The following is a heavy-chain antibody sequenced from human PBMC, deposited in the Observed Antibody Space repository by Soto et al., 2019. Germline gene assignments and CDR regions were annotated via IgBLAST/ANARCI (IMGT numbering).Heavy chain of an antibody. Sequence: QVQLVQSGAEVKRPGASVKVSCKTSGYTFNTYGITWVRQAPGQGLEWMGWISGYSGNTKYAEKVQGRVTMTTDPFTSTGSMELSRLTYEDTAVYYGAREGLYSTYAEYFHHWGQGTLVTVSS. CDR1: GYTFNTYG. V-gene: IGHV1-18*01. CDR3: AREGLYSTYAEYFHH. D-gene: IGHD4-4*01. J-gene: IGHJ1*01. CDR2: ISGYSGNT.